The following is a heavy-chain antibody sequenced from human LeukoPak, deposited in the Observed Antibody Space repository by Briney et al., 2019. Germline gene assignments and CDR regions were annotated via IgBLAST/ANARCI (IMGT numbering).Heavy chain of an antibody. Sequence: PSETLSLTCTVSGGSISSSSYYWGWIRHPPGKGLEWIGEINHSGSTNYNPSLKSRVTISVDTSKNQFSLKMSSVTAADTAVYYCARVSPKIGYSYGLAGGIDYWGQGTLVTVSS. D-gene: IGHD5-18*01. J-gene: IGHJ4*02. CDR2: INHSGST. V-gene: IGHV4-39*07. CDR1: GGSISSSSYY. CDR3: ARVSPKIGYSYGLAGGIDY.